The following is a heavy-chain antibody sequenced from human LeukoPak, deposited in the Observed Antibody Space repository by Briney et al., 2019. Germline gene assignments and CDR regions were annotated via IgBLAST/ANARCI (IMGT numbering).Heavy chain of an antibody. V-gene: IGHV3-20*04. CDR2: INWNGGST. Sequence: PGGSLRLSCAASGFTFDDYGMSWLRQAPVKGLEWVSGINWNGGSTGYADSVKGRFTISRDNAKNSLYLQMNSLRAEDTAVYCCAKKPSSGYYYIDYWGQGTLSPSPQ. D-gene: IGHD3-22*01. CDR3: AKKPSSGYYYIDY. CDR1: GFTFDDYG. J-gene: IGHJ4*02.